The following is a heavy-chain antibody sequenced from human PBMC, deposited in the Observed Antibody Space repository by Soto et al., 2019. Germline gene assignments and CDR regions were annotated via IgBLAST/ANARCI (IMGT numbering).Heavy chain of an antibody. CDR1: CGSIISGGYS. Sequence: SETLSLTSTVSCGSIISGGYSWSWIRQTPGKGLEWIGYIYPTVKTYYNPSLENRATLSIDTSQNQFSLQLTSVTAADTAVYYCARAPPGPAPRWGVWGHGTTVTVSS. CDR3: ARAPPGPAPRWGV. V-gene: IGHV4-30-2*01. CDR2: IYPTVKT. D-gene: IGHD3-16*01. J-gene: IGHJ6*02.